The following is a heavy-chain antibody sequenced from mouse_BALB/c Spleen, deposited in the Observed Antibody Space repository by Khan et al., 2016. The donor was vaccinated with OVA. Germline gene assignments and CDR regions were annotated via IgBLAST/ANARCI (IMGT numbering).Heavy chain of an antibody. V-gene: IGHV5-6*01. J-gene: IGHJ3*01. CDR3: TRLGYYYDSYAFAY. CDR1: GYTFSTFG. CDR2: VSTGGGYT. D-gene: IGHD1-1*01. Sequence: EVELVESGGDLVKPGGSLKLSCAASGYTFSTFGMSWVRQTPDKRLEWVATVSTGGGYTTYPDSVKGRFTISRDNAKNTLYLQMSGLKSEDTDMFSCTRLGYYYDSYAFAYWGQGTLVTVSA.